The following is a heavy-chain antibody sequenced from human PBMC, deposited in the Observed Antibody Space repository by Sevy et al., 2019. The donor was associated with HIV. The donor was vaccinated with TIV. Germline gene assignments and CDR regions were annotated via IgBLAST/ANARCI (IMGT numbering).Heavy chain of an antibody. CDR2: IYYSRST. CDR1: GDSISGYY. V-gene: IGHV4-59*01. Sequence: SETLSLTCTVSGDSISGYYWSWIRQPPGKGLEWIWYIYYSRSTTYNPSLKSRVTISKDTSKNQFSLKLSSVTAADTAVYYCARGDPELFYGMDVWGQGTTVTVSS. CDR3: ARGDPELFYGMDV. D-gene: IGHD1-7*01. J-gene: IGHJ6*02.